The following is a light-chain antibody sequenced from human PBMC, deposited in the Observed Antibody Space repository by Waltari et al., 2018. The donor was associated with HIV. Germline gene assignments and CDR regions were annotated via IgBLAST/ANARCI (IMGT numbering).Light chain of an antibody. CDR1: SSNIGTNY. CDR3: GTWDSSLSAVV. V-gene: IGLV1-51*01. J-gene: IGLJ2*01. CDR2: DNN. Sequence: QSVLTQPPSVSAAPGQKVTISCSGSSSNIGTNYVPWYQQLPGTAPKLLIYDNNKRPSVIPDRFSGSKSGTSATLGITGLQTGDEADYYCGTWDSSLSAVVFGGGTKLTVL.